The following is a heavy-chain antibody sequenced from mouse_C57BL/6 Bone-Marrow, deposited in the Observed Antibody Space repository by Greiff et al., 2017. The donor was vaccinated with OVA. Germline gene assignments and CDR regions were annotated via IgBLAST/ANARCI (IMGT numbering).Heavy chain of an antibody. CDR3: ARGAY. CDR2: IDPSDSYT. CDR1: GYTFTSYW. V-gene: IGHV1-59*01. J-gene: IGHJ2*01. Sequence: QVQLQQPGAELVRPGTSVKLSCKASGYTFTSYWMHWVKQRPGQGLEWIGVIDPSDSYTNYNQKFKGKSTLTVDTSSSTAYMQLSSLTSEDSAVYYCARGAYWGRGTTLTVSS.